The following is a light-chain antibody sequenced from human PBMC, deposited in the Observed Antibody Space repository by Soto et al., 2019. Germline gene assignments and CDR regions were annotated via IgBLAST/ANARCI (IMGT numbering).Light chain of an antibody. CDR1: QSINNY. CDR2: AAS. CDR3: QQTYITPPWT. J-gene: IGKJ1*01. Sequence: DLQMTQSPTSLYASVGDRVTITCRASQSINNYLNWYQHKPGKAPRLLIFAASNLETGVPSRFSGGGSGTDFTLSVSELQPEDFATYYCQQTYITPPWTFGQGTKVEI. V-gene: IGKV1-39*01.